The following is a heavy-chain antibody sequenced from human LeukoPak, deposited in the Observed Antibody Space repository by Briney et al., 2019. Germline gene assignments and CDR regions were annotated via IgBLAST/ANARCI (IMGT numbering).Heavy chain of an antibody. CDR2: INHSGST. CDR1: GGSFSGYY. V-gene: IGHV4-34*01. D-gene: IGHD4-11*01. J-gene: IGHJ4*02. CDR3: AKQDYSNYGFDY. Sequence: SETLSLTCAVYGGSFSGYYWSWIRQPPGKGLEWIGEINHSGSTKYNPSLKSRVTISVDTSKNQFSLKLSSVTAADTAVYYCAKQDYSNYGFDYRGQGTLVTVSS.